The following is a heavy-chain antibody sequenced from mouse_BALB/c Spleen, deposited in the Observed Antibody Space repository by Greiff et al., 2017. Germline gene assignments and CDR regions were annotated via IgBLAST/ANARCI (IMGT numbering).Heavy chain of an antibody. D-gene: IGHD2-3*01. Sequence: EVKLMESGGDLVKPGGSLKLSCAASGFTFSSYGMSWVRQTPDKRLEWVATISSGGSYTYYPDSVKGRFTISRDNAKNTLYLQMSSLKSEDTAMYYCARHWDGYYALYFDYWGQGTTLTVSS. V-gene: IGHV5-6*01. J-gene: IGHJ2*01. CDR3: ARHWDGYYALYFDY. CDR1: GFTFSSYG. CDR2: ISSGGSYT.